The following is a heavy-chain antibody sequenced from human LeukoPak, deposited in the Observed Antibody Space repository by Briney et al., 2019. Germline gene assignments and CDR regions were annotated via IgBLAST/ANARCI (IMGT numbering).Heavy chain of an antibody. Sequence: SQTLSLTCSVSGGSVSSGGYYWTWIRQHPGKGLEWIGYMHYSGTAYYNPSLKSRVAISVDTSNNQFSLRLTSVTAADSALYYCARFYQDSSLYSFWIDSWGQGSLVTVCS. CDR2: MHYSGTA. D-gene: IGHD3-22*01. CDR3: ARFYQDSSLYSFWIDS. J-gene: IGHJ5*01. CDR1: GGSVSSGGYY. V-gene: IGHV4-31*03.